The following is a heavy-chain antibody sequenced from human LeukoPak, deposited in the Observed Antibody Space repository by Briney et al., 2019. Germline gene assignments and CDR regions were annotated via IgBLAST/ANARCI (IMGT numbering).Heavy chain of an antibody. Sequence: ASVKDSCKACGYTFTSYYMHWVRPAAGQGLEWMGIINPSGGSKSYARKFQGRVTMTSDTPTRTVDMELSSLRSEDTAVYYCARDGVRGVIAEGHYYGMDVWGKGTTDTVSS. CDR1: GYTFTSYY. CDR2: INPSGGSK. V-gene: IGHV1-46*01. J-gene: IGHJ6*04. D-gene: IGHD3-10*01. CDR3: ARDGVRGVIAEGHYYGMDV.